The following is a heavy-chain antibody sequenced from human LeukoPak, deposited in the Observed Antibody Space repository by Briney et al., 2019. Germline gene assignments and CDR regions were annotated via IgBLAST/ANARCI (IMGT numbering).Heavy chain of an antibody. J-gene: IGHJ3*02. Sequence: PGGSLRLSCAASGFTFSSYGMHWVRQAPGKGLEWVAVIWYDGSNKYYADSVKGRFTISRDNSKNTLYLQMNSLRAEDTAVYYCAKDLSRNYYDSSGDAFDIWGQGTMVTVSS. V-gene: IGHV3-30*02. CDR2: IWYDGSNK. D-gene: IGHD3-22*01. CDR3: AKDLSRNYYDSSGDAFDI. CDR1: GFTFSSYG.